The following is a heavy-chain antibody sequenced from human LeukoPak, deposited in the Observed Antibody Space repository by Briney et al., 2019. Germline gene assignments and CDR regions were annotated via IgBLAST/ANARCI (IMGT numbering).Heavy chain of an antibody. CDR1: GYTFTSYD. CDR3: ARGLRTNNWFDP. J-gene: IGHJ5*02. CDR2: MNPNSGNT. Sequence: GASVKVSCKASGYTFTSYDINWVRQATGQGLEWMGWMNPNSGNTGYAQKFQGRVTMTRNTSISTAYMELSSPRSEDTAVYYCARGLRTNNWFDPWGQGTLVTVSS. V-gene: IGHV1-8*01.